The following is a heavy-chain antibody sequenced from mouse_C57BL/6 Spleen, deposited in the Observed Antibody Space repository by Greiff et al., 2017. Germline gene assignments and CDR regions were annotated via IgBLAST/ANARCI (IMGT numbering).Heavy chain of an antibody. Sequence: VQLQQSGAELVRPGASVKLSCTASGFNINDYYMHWVKQRPEQGLEWIGRIDPEDGDTDYAPKFQGKATMTADTSSNTAYLQLSSLASEDTAVYCCTYYYGSSDCWGQGTTLTVSS. V-gene: IGHV14-1*01. CDR1: GFNINDYY. J-gene: IGHJ2*01. CDR2: IDPEDGDT. D-gene: IGHD1-1*01. CDR3: TYYYGSSDC.